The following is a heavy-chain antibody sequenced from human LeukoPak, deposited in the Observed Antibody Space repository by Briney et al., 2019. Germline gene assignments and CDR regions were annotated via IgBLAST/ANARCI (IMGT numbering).Heavy chain of an antibody. D-gene: IGHD2-2*01. Sequence: GGSLRLSCAASGFTFSSYSMNWVRQAPGKGLEWVSYISSSSSTIYYADSVKGRFTISRDNAKNSLYLQMNSLRAEDTAVYYCARDPFVYCSSTSCYRLPYYYYYGMDVWGQGTTVTVSS. CDR3: ARDPFVYCSSTSCYRLPYYYYYGMDV. CDR1: GFTFSSYS. CDR2: ISSSSSTI. V-gene: IGHV3-48*01. J-gene: IGHJ6*02.